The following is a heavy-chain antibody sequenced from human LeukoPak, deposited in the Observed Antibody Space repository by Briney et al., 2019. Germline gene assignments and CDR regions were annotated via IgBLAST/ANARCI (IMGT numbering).Heavy chain of an antibody. Sequence: RASVKVSCKASGYTFTSHGISWVRQAPGQGLEWMGWINPNSGGTNYAQKFQGRVTMTRDTSISTAYMQLSRLRSDDTAVYYCARNYDSSGLGYWGQGTLVTVSS. V-gene: IGHV1-2*02. D-gene: IGHD3-22*01. J-gene: IGHJ4*02. CDR1: GYTFTSHG. CDR2: INPNSGGT. CDR3: ARNYDSSGLGY.